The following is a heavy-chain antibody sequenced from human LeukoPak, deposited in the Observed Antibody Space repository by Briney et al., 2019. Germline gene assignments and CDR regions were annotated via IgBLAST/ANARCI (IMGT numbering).Heavy chain of an antibody. J-gene: IGHJ6*02. CDR1: GFTFSSYA. CDR2: ISYDGSNK. CDR3: ARGGSMDV. Sequence: GGSLRLSCAASGFTFSSYAMHWVRQAPGKGLEWVAVISYDGSNKYYADSVKGRFTISRDNSKNTLYLQMNSLRAEDTAVYYCARGGSMDVWGQGTAVTVSS. V-gene: IGHV3-30-3*01.